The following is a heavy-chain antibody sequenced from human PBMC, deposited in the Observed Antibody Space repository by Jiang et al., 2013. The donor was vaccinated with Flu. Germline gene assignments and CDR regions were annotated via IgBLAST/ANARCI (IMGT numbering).Heavy chain of an antibody. J-gene: IGHJ4*02. V-gene: IGHV3-30*04. CDR2: ISYDGSNK. D-gene: IGHD3-3*01. CDR3: ARAGYDFWSGLDY. CDR1: GFTFSSYA. Sequence: RSLRLSCAASGFTFSSYAMHWVRQAPGKGLEWVAVISYDGSNKYYADSVKGRFTISRDNSKNTLYLQMNSLRAEDTAVYYCARAGYDFWSGLDYWGQGTLVTVSS.